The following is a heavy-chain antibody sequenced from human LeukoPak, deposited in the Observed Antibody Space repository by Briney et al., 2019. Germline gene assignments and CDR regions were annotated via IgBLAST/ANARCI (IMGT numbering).Heavy chain of an antibody. CDR2: IKSKTDGGTT. V-gene: IGHV3-15*01. CDR3: TTELTVDTAMVYEWVY. D-gene: IGHD5-18*01. J-gene: IGHJ4*02. Sequence: GGSLRLSCAASGFTFSNAWMSWVRQAPGKGLEWVGRIKSKTDGGTTDYAAPVKGRFTISRDDSKNTLYLQMNSLKTEDTAVYYCTTELTVDTAMVYEWVYWGQGTLVTVSS. CDR1: GFTFSNAW.